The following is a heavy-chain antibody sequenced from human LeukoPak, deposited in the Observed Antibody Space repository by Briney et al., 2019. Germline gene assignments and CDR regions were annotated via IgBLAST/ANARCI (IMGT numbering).Heavy chain of an antibody. Sequence: GGSLRLSCAASGFTFSSYGMYWVRQAPGKRLEWVAFIRYDGSDKYYADSVKGRFTISRDNSKNTLYLQMNSLRAEDTAVYYCAKVLLWFGEFSHFDYWGQGTLVTVSS. D-gene: IGHD3-10*01. V-gene: IGHV3-30*02. J-gene: IGHJ4*02. CDR2: IRYDGSDK. CDR3: AKVLLWFGEFSHFDY. CDR1: GFTFSSYG.